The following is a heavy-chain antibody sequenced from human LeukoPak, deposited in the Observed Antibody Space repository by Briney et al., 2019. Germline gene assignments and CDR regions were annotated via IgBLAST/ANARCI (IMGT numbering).Heavy chain of an antibody. CDR1: GFTFSNTW. CDR2: ISYDGSNK. CDR3: AKDEHYCSSTSCYGNDAFDI. D-gene: IGHD2-2*01. V-gene: IGHV3-30*18. Sequence: GGSLRLSCAASGFTFSNTWMSWVRQAPGKGLEWVAVISYDGSNKYYADSVKGRFTISRDNSKNTLYLQMNSLRAEDTAVYYCAKDEHYCSSTSCYGNDAFDIWGQGTMVTVSS. J-gene: IGHJ3*02.